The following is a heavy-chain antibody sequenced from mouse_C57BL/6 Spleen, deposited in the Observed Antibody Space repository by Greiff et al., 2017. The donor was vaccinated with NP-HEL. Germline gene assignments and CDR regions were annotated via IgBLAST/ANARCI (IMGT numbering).Heavy chain of an antibody. J-gene: IGHJ2*01. CDR2: ISYDGSN. D-gene: IGHD1-1*01. Sequence: EVQLVESGPGLVKPSQSLSLTCSVTGYSITSGYYWNWIRQFPGNKLEWMGYISYDGSNNYNPSLKNRISITRDTSKNQFFLKLNSVTTEDTATYYCARDSGGSSGYFDYWGQGTTLTVSS. CDR1: GYSITSGYY. V-gene: IGHV3-6*01. CDR3: ARDSGGSSGYFDY.